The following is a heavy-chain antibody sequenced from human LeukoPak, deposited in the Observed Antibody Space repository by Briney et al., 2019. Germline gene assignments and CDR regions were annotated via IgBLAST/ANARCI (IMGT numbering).Heavy chain of an antibody. J-gene: IGHJ5*02. CDR3: AKYYYGSGSYYNVKLYNWFDP. Sequence: GGSLRLSCAASGFTFSSYAMSWVRQAPGKGLEWVSAISGSGGSTYYADSAKGRFTIFRDNSRNTLYLQMNSLRAEDTAVYYCAKYYYGSGSYYNVKLYNWFDPWGQGTLVTVSS. CDR2: ISGSGGST. CDR1: GFTFSSYA. V-gene: IGHV3-23*01. D-gene: IGHD3-10*01.